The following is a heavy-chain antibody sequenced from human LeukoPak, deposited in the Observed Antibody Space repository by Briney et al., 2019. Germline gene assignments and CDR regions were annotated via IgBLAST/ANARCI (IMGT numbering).Heavy chain of an antibody. Sequence: GGSLRLSCAASGFTFSSYGMHWVRQAPGKGLEWVAVISYDGSNKYYADSVKGRFTISRDNSKNTLYLQMNSLRAEDTAVYYCARDQFGDYFRGADYWGQGTKVTVSS. CDR2: ISYDGSNK. V-gene: IGHV3-30*03. CDR1: GFTFSSYG. CDR3: ARDQFGDYFRGADY. D-gene: IGHD3-22*01. J-gene: IGHJ4*02.